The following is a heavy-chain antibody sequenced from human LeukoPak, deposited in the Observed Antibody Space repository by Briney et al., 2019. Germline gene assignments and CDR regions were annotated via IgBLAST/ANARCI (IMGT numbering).Heavy chain of an antibody. J-gene: IGHJ5*02. CDR2: IIPIFGTA. CDR1: GGTFSSYA. CDR3: ARVSPLYYYDSSGYYGGFDP. V-gene: IGHV1-69*13. Sequence: SVKVSCKASGGTFSSYAISWVRQAPGQGLEWMGGIIPIFGTANYAQKFQGRVTITADESTSTAYMELSSLRSEDTAVYYCARVSPLYYYDSSGYYGGFDPWGQGTLVTVSS. D-gene: IGHD3-22*01.